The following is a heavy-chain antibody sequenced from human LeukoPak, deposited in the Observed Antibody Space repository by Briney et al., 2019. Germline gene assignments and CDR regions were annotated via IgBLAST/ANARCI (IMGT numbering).Heavy chain of an antibody. Sequence: ASVKVSCKASGYTFTKYGISWVRQAPGQGLEWMGWISTYNDNANYAQKFQGRVTMTTDTSTSTAYMELRSLRSNDTAVYYCARGNYDILTGPRRTDAFDIWGQGTKVTVSS. CDR2: ISTYNDNA. CDR1: GYTFTKYG. V-gene: IGHV1-18*01. CDR3: ARGNYDILTGPRRTDAFDI. J-gene: IGHJ3*02. D-gene: IGHD3-9*01.